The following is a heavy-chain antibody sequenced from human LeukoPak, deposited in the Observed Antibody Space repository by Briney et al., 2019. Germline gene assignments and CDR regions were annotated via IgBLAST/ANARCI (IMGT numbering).Heavy chain of an antibody. CDR2: IQSKTDGGAT. V-gene: IGHV3-15*01. J-gene: IGHJ4*02. Sequence: MPGGSLRLSCAASGFTFSNAWMSWVRQAPGKGLEWVGRIQSKTDGGATDYAAPVKGSFTISRDDSKDTLYLQMSGLKTEDTAVYYCTTILVYSSSWHFDYWGQGALVTVSS. D-gene: IGHD6-13*01. CDR1: GFTFSNAW. CDR3: TTILVYSSSWHFDY.